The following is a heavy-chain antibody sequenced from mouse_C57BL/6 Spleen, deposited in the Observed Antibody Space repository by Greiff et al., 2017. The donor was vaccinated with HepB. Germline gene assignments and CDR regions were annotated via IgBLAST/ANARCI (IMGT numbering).Heavy chain of an antibody. J-gene: IGHJ2*01. CDR2: IDPSDSYT. V-gene: IGHV1-50*01. CDR3: ARCRGATGYDY. Sequence: QVQLQQSGAELVKPGASVKLSCKASGYTFTSYWMQWVKQRPGQGLEWIGEIDPSDSYTNYNQKFKGKATLTVDTSSSTAYMQLSSLTSEDSAVYDWARCRGATGYDYWGQGTTLTVSS. CDR1: GYTFTSYW. D-gene: IGHD1-1*01.